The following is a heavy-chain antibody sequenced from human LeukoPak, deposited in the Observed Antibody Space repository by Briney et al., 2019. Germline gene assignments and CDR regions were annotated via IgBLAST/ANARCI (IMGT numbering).Heavy chain of an antibody. CDR2: VPYDGNIK. Sequence: PGRSLRLSCAASGFTLNSYAMHWVRQAPGKGLEWVAVVPYDGNIKYYSDSVKGRFTISRDNSKNTLYLQMNSLRVEDTAIYYCARANEQWDVHSPFDYWGQGTLVTVSS. D-gene: IGHD1/OR15-1a*01. CDR1: GFTLNSYA. V-gene: IGHV3-30*04. J-gene: IGHJ4*02. CDR3: ARANEQWDVHSPFDY.